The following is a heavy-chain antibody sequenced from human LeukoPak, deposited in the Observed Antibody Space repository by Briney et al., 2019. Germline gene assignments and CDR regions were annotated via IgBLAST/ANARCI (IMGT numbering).Heavy chain of an antibody. CDR1: GYSLSDLN. CDR3: ATRSGDFWSGFEN. J-gene: IGHJ1*01. V-gene: IGHV1-24*01. D-gene: IGHD3-3*01. CDR2: FDPEQATT. Sequence: ASVKVSCKVSGYSLSDLNIQWVRQAPGKGLECMGGFDPEQATTIYAQNFQGRLTMTEEISTDTVYMELSSLTSEDTAVYYCATRSGDFWSGFENWGQGTLGTVSS.